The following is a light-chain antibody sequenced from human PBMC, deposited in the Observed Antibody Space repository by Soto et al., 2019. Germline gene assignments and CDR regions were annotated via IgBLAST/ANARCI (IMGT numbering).Light chain of an antibody. CDR2: DVT. V-gene: IGLV2-14*03. Sequence: QSALTQPASVSGSPGRSVTISCTGTSSDVGDFNYVSWYQHLPGRAPKLIIYDVTNRPSGISYRFSASKSGRTAPLTISGLQAEDEAYYYCSSYSSSTTHVVFGGGTQLTVL. CDR3: SSYSSSTTHVV. J-gene: IGLJ2*01. CDR1: SSDVGDFNY.